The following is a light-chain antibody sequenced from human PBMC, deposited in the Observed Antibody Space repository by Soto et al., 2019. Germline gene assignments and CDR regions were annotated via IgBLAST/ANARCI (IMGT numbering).Light chain of an antibody. J-gene: IGKJ2*01. CDR3: QQIYSPPNS. CDR2: SAS. CDR1: QSISGY. V-gene: IGKV1-39*01. Sequence: DIQMTQSPSSLSASVGDRVTITCRASQSISGYLNWYQQKPGKAPQLLIYSASSLQSGVPSRFRGSGLGTVFPFIISGLQPEVFAIYSCQQIYSPPNSFARGTKLEIK.